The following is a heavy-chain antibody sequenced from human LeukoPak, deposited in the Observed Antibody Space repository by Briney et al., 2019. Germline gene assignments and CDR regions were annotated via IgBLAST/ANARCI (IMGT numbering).Heavy chain of an antibody. CDR2: ISAYNGNT. CDR1: GYTFTSYG. V-gene: IGHV1-18*01. D-gene: IGHD2-2*01. CDR3: ARDYCSSTSCPMRDYYYGMDV. Sequence: ASVKVSCKASGYTFTSYGISWVRQAPGQGLEWMGWISAYNGNTNYAQKPQGRVTMTTDTSTSTAYMELRSLRSDDTAVYYCARDYCSSTSCPMRDYYYGMDVWGQGTTVTVSS. J-gene: IGHJ6*02.